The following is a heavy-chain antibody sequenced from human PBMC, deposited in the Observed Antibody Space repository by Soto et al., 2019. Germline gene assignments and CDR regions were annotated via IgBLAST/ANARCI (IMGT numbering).Heavy chain of an antibody. D-gene: IGHD1-26*01. V-gene: IGHV3-74*01. CDR1: GFTFSSYW. J-gene: IGHJ4*02. Sequence: GGSLRLSCAASGFTFSSYWMHWVRQAPGKGLVWVSRINSDGSSTSYADSVKGRSTISRDNAKNTLYLQMNSLRAEDTAVYYCARDVGIYGPDYWGQGTLVTVSS. CDR3: ARDVGIYGPDY. CDR2: INSDGSST.